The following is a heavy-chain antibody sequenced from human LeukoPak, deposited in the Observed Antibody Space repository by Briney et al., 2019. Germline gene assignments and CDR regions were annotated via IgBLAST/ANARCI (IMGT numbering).Heavy chain of an antibody. Sequence: DSVKGRFTISRDNSKNTLYLQMNSLRAEDTAVYYCARDGGQNRYYGILTGYFTYYYYGMDVWGQGTTVTVSS. V-gene: IGHV3-30*01. D-gene: IGHD3-9*01. CDR3: ARDGGQNRYYGILTGYFTYYYYGMDV. J-gene: IGHJ6*02.